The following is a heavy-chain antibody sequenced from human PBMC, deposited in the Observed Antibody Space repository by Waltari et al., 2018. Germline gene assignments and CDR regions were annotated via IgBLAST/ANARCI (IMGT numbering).Heavy chain of an antibody. CDR3: ARGNWAPFDY. CDR1: GLTFSSYW. Sequence: EVQLVESGGGLVQPGGSLRLSCAASGLTFSSYWMTWVRQAPGKGLEWVAIIKQDGSEKHYVDSVKGRFTISRDKAKNSLYLQMNSLRVEDTAIYYCARGNWAPFDYWGQGTLVTVSS. CDR2: IKQDGSEK. V-gene: IGHV3-7*01. J-gene: IGHJ4*02. D-gene: IGHD7-27*01.